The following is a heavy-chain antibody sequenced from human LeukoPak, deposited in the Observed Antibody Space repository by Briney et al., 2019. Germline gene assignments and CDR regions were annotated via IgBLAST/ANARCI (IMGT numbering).Heavy chain of an antibody. CDR2: INSDGSGT. D-gene: IGHD3-22*01. CDR3: ARSHYYDTRGYFSP. V-gene: IGHV3-74*01. Sequence: GGSLRLSCAASGFTFSSYWMHWVRQAPGKGLVWVSRINSDGSGTTYADSVKGRLTISRDNAKNTLYLQMNSLRAEDTAVYFCARSHYYDTRGYFSPWGQGTLVTVSS. CDR1: GFTFSSYW. J-gene: IGHJ5*02.